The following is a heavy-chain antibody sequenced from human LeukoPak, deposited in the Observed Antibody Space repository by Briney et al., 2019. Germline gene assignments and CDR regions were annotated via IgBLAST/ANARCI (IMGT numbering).Heavy chain of an antibody. Sequence: GGSLRLSCTASGFTFSSYGMSWVRQAPGKGLQWVSAISYNDGSTYYADSVRGRFTISRDNSKNTLYLQMNSLRAEDTATYYCAKDSPLLTIWGQGTMVTVSS. V-gene: IGHV3-23*01. CDR1: GFTFSSYG. CDR2: ISYNDGST. J-gene: IGHJ3*02. CDR3: AKDSPLLTI.